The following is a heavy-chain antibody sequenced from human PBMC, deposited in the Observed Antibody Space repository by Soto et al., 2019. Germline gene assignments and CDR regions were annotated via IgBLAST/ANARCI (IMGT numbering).Heavy chain of an antibody. CDR2: ISGSASST. J-gene: IGHJ4*02. CDR3: AKGDLYSSSSWFEGY. CDR1: GFTFSNYA. Sequence: EVQLLESGGDLVQPRGSLRLSCAASGFTFSNYAMSWVRQAPGKGLEWVASISGSASSTYNADSVKGRFTISRDNSKNTLYLQMNSLSAEDTAVDYCAKGDLYSSSSWFEGYGGQGTLVTVSS. D-gene: IGHD6-13*01. V-gene: IGHV3-23*01.